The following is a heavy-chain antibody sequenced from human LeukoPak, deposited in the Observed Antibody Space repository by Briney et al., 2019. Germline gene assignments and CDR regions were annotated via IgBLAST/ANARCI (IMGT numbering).Heavy chain of an antibody. V-gene: IGHV1-69*04. CDR1: GGTFSSYA. Sequence: VASVKVSCKASGGTFSSYAISWVRQAPGQGLEWMGRIIPILGIANYAQKFQGGVTVTADKSTSTAYMELSSLRSEDTAVYYCARGLGSSWYNWFDPWGQGTLVTVSS. D-gene: IGHD6-13*01. CDR3: ARGLGSSWYNWFDP. CDR2: IIPILGIA. J-gene: IGHJ5*02.